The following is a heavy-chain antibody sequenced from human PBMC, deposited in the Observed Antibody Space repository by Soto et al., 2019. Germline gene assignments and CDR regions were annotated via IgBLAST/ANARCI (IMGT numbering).Heavy chain of an antibody. V-gene: IGHV4-59*01. D-gene: IGHD1-7*01. CDR3: AREGLYTNYVYYYGMDV. CDR2: IYYSGST. Sequence: SETLSLTCTVSGGSISSYYWSWIRQPPGKGLEWIGYIYYSGSTNYNPSLKSRVTISVDTSKNQFSLKLSSVTAADTAVYYCAREGLYTNYVYYYGMDVWGQGTTVTVSS. CDR1: GGSISSYY. J-gene: IGHJ6*02.